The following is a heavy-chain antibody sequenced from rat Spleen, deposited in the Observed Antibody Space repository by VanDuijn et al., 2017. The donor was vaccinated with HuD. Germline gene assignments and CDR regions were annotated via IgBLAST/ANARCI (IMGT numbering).Heavy chain of an antibody. CDR3: TRENWVFDY. Sequence: EVQLVESGGGLVQPGRSLKVSCAASGFTFSEYAMAWVRQVPERGLEWVATILYDDTNTFYRDSVKGRFTISRDDAKNTLYLQMNSLRSEDTATYYCTRENWVFDYWGQGVMVTVSS. D-gene: IGHD5-1*01. V-gene: IGHV5-17*01. J-gene: IGHJ2*01. CDR2: ILYDDTNT. CDR1: GFTFSEYA.